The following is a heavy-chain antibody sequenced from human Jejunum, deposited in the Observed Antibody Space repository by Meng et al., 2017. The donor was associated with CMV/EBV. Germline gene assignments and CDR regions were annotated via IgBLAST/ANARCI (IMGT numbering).Heavy chain of an antibody. CDR3: AHFVGGYYPSRPDY. D-gene: IGHD1-26*01. Sequence: QITLKESVPTLATPTPTLPLTFSFFGFSPSTSGEGVGWIRQPPGKALEWLALIYRGDDKRYSPSLNSRLTIAKDTSKNEVVLTLTNMGPIDTGTYYCAHFVGGYYPSRPDYWGQGTWSPSPQ. CDR1: GFSPSTSGEG. J-gene: IGHJ4*02. V-gene: IGHV2-5*02. CDR2: IYRGDDK.